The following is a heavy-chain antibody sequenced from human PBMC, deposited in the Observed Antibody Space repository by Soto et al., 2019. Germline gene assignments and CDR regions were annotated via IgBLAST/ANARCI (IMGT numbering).Heavy chain of an antibody. CDR1: GGTFSSYT. CDR2: IIPILGIA. D-gene: IGHD2-15*01. Sequence: ASVKVSCKASGGTFSSYTISWVRQAPGQGLEWMGRIIPILGIANYAQKFQGRVTVTADKSTSTAYMELSSLRSEDTAVYYCARGAMVAATGLDYWGQGTLVPVSS. J-gene: IGHJ4*02. V-gene: IGHV1-69*02. CDR3: ARGAMVAATGLDY.